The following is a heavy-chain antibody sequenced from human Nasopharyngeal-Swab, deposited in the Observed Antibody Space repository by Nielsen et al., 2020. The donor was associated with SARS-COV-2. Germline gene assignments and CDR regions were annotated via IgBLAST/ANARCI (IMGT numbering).Heavy chain of an antibody. CDR3: TREDFWSGFSRY. D-gene: IGHD3-3*01. J-gene: IGHJ4*02. Sequence: GSLKISCTASGFTFGDYAMSWVRQAPGKGLEWVGFIRSKAYGGTTEYAASVKGRFTISRDDSKSIAYLQMNSLKTEDTAVYYCTREDFWSGFSRYWGQGTLVTVSS. V-gene: IGHV3-49*04. CDR1: GFTFGDYA. CDR2: IRSKAYGGTT.